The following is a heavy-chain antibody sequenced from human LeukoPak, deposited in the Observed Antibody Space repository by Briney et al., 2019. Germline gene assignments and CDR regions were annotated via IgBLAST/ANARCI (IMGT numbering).Heavy chain of an antibody. CDR1: GFTFSSYA. CDR2: ISGSGGST. V-gene: IGHV3-23*01. J-gene: IGHJ6*02. CDR3: AKGPMTTVVYYYGMDV. D-gene: IGHD4-17*01. Sequence: GGSLRLSCAASGFTFSSYAMSWVRQAPGKGLEWVSAISGSGGSTYYADSVKGRFTISRDNSKNTLNLQMNSLRAEDTAVYYCAKGPMTTVVYYYGMDVWGQGTTVTVSS.